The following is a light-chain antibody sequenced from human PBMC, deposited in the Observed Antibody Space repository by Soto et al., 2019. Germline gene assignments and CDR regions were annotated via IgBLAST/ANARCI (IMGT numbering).Light chain of an antibody. Sequence: EIVLTQSPGTLSLSPGERATLSCRASQSLSSSYLAWYQQKPGQAPRLLIYSVSSRATGIPDRFSGSGSGTDFTLTLSILEPEDFAVYYCHQYDSYHTFGQGTKLEIK. CDR1: QSLSSSY. J-gene: IGKJ2*01. CDR3: HQYDSYHT. V-gene: IGKV3-20*01. CDR2: SVS.